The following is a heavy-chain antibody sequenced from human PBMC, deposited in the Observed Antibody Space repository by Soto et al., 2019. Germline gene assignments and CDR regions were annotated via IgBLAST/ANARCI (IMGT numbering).Heavy chain of an antibody. CDR2: ISSGTPYI. D-gene: IGHD3-3*01. J-gene: IGHJ4*02. V-gene: IGHV3-21*01. Sequence: GSLRLSCAASEITFSTYRMIWVRQAPGKGLEWVSSISSGTPYIYYADSVKGRFTISRDDAKNSLYLQMFSLRAEDTAVYYCARAVQPWSGFTRWGWGTLVTVSS. CDR1: EITFSTYR. CDR3: ARAVQPWSGFTR.